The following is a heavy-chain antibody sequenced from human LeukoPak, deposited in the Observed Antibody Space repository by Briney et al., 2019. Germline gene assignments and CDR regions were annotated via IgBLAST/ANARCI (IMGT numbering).Heavy chain of an antibody. CDR3: AKDLLFDYYYMDV. V-gene: IGHV3-30*02. CDR1: GLTFSSYG. J-gene: IGHJ6*03. D-gene: IGHD2-21*02. CDR2: IRYDGSNK. Sequence: HTGGSLRLSCAASGLTFSSYGMHWVRQAPGKGLEWVAFIRYDGSNKYYADSVKGRFTISRDNSKNTLYLQMNSLRAEDTAVYYCAKDLLFDYYYMDVWGKGTTVTVSS.